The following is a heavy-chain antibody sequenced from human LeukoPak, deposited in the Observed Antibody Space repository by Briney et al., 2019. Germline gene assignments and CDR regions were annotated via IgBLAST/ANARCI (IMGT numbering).Heavy chain of an antibody. D-gene: IGHD2-15*01. CDR1: GGSFSSYY. CDR3: ARRYCSGGSWFFDY. CDR2: MYYSGST. V-gene: IGHV4-59*08. Sequence: SETLSLTCTVSGGSFSSYYWSWTRQPPGKGLEWVGYMYYSGSTNYNPSLKSQVTISLDTSKNQFLLNLSSVPAADTAVYYCARRYCSGGSWFFDYWGQGTLVTVSS. J-gene: IGHJ4*02.